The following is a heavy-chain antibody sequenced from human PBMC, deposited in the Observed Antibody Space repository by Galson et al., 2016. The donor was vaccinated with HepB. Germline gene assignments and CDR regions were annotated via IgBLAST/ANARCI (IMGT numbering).Heavy chain of an antibody. CDR2: ISSGSSII. D-gene: IGHD6-13*01. CDR1: GFNFNNYT. CDR3: AWNPDSSTWYMSWYFDL. Sequence: SLRLSCAASGFNFNNYTINWVRQAPGKGLEWISYISSGSSIIYYADSVRGRFTISRDSAKNSVYLQMNSLRDEDTAVYYCAWNPDSSTWYMSWYFDLWGRGTLVTVSS. V-gene: IGHV3-48*02. J-gene: IGHJ2*01.